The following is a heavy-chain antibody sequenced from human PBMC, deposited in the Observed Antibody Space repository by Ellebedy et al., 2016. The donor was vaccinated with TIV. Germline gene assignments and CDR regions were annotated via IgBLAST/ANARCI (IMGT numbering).Heavy chain of an antibody. CDR2: IDPSDYYT. CDR3: ASGGYEVGYSLDY. Sequence: GESLKISCKGSGYSFTSYWISWVRQMPGKGLEWMGRIDPSDYYTNYSPSFQGHVTISADKSISTAYLQWSSLKASDTAMYYCASGGYEVGYSLDYWGQGTLVTVSS. CDR1: GYSFTSYW. D-gene: IGHD5-12*01. J-gene: IGHJ4*02. V-gene: IGHV5-10-1*01.